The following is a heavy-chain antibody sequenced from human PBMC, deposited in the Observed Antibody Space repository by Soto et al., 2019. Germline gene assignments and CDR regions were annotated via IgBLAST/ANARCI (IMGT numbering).Heavy chain of an antibody. CDR1: GFTFSSYE. CDR2: ISSSGSTI. V-gene: IGHV3-48*03. D-gene: IGHD2-2*03. CDR3: ARVRLDIVVVPAATGYGMDV. Sequence: GGSLRLSCAASGFTFSSYEMNWVRQAPGKGLEWVSYISSSGSTIYYADSVKGRFTISRDNAKNSLYLQMNSLRAEDTAVYYCARVRLDIVVVPAATGYGMDVWGQGTTVTVSS. J-gene: IGHJ6*02.